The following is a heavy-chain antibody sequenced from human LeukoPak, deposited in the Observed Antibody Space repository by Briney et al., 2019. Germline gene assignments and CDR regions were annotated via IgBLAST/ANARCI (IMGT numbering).Heavy chain of an antibody. Sequence: PSETLSLTCTVSGGSIGSYYWSWIRQSPGKGLEWIGYIYYTGSTNYNPSLESRVTISIDTSKKQLSLKLRSVTAADTAVYYCARDRRESSKPNDAFDIWGQGTMVTVSS. J-gene: IGHJ3*02. CDR3: ARDRRESSKPNDAFDI. CDR2: IYYTGST. CDR1: GGSIGSYY. V-gene: IGHV4-59*01. D-gene: IGHD4-11*01.